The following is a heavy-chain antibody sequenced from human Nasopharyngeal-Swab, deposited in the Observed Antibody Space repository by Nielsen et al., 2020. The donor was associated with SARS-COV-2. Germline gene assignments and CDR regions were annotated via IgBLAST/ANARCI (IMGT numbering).Heavy chain of an antibody. V-gene: IGHV3-7*01. J-gene: IGHJ5*02. CDR3: ERVLVPAARHGNWFDP. CDR2: IKQDGSEK. Sequence: VRQAPGKGLEWVANIKQDGSEKYYVDSVKGRFTISRDNAKNSLYLQMNSLRAEDTAVYYCERVLVPAARHGNWFDPWGQGTLVTVSS. D-gene: IGHD2-2*01.